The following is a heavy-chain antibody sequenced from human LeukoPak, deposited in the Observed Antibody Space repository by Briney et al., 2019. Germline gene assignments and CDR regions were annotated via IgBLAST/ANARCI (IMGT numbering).Heavy chain of an antibody. CDR2: ISSSSSYI. CDR1: GFTFSSYS. Sequence: GGSLRLSCAASGFTFSSYSMNWVRQAPGKGLEWVSSISSSSSYIYYADSVKGRFTISRDNAKNSLYLQMNSLRAEDTAVYYCARAQKRWLIRGFWDYWGQGTLVTVSS. D-gene: IGHD5-24*01. CDR3: ARAQKRWLIRGFWDY. J-gene: IGHJ4*02. V-gene: IGHV3-21*01.